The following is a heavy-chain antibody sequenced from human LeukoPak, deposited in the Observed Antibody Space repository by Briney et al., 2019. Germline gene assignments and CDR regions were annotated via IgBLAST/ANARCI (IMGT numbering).Heavy chain of an antibody. CDR3: VKDDDSSGYYPGGSFGDY. V-gene: IGHV3-7*03. CDR2: INHNGNVN. J-gene: IGHJ4*02. D-gene: IGHD3-22*01. Sequence: GGSLRLSCAASGFTFSSYWMNWARQAPGKGLEWVASINHNGNVNYYVDSVKGRFTISRDNAKNTLYLQMNSLRAEDTAVYYCVKDDDSSGYYPGGSFGDYWGQGTLVTVSS. CDR1: GFTFSSYW.